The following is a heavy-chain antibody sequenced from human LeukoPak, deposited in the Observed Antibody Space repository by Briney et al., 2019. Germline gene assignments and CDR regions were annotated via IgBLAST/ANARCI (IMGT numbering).Heavy chain of an antibody. CDR2: ISSSSSTI. J-gene: IGHJ2*01. CDR3: ARPPGGPDDSSGYYTWWYSDL. CDR1: GFTFSSYS. D-gene: IGHD3-22*01. Sequence: PGGSLRLSCAASGFTFSSYSMNWVRQAPGKGREWVSYISSSSSTIYYADSVKGRFTISRDNAKNSLYLQMNSLRAEDTAVYYCARPPGGPDDSSGYYTWWYSDLWGRGTLVTVSS. V-gene: IGHV3-48*04.